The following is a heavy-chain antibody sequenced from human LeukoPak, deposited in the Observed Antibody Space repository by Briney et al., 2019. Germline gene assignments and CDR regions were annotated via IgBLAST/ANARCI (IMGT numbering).Heavy chain of an antibody. CDR3: ARGRTSIAVGGRGAFGY. CDR2: MNPNSGNT. Sequence: ASVKVSCKASGYTFTSYDINWVRQATGQGLEWMGWMNPNSGNTGYAQKFQGRVTMTRNTSISTAYMELSSLRSEDTAVYYCARGRTSIAVGGRGAFGYWGQGTLVTVSS. CDR1: GYTFTSYD. J-gene: IGHJ4*02. V-gene: IGHV1-8*01. D-gene: IGHD6-19*01.